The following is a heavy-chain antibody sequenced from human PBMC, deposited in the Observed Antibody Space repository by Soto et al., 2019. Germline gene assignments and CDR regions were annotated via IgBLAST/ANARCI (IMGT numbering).Heavy chain of an antibody. CDR3: AKDLTRQLAYWLDP. CDR2: INAHSGGT. CDR1: GFSFTGYY. Sequence: ASVKVSCKASGFSFTGYYIHWLRQAPGQGLEWMGWINAHSGGTEYAQKFQGRVTLTRDTSIATAYLTLTSLTSGDTALYYCAKDLTRQLAYWLDPWGQGTQVTVSS. V-gene: IGHV1-2*02. D-gene: IGHD6-6*01. J-gene: IGHJ5*02.